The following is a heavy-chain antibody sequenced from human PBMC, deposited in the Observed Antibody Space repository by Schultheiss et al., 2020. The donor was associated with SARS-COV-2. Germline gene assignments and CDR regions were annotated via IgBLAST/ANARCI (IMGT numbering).Heavy chain of an antibody. CDR1: GGSISSYY. V-gene: IGHV4-4*07. CDR2: IYTSGST. D-gene: IGHD1-1*01. J-gene: IGHJ5*02. Sequence: SETLSLTCTVSGGSISSYYWSWIRQPAGKGLEWIGRIYTSGSTNYNPSLKSRVTISVDKSKNQFSLKLSSVTAADTAVYYCARDVLTIGTGTYPFPWGQGTLVTVSS. CDR3: ARDVLTIGTGTYPFP.